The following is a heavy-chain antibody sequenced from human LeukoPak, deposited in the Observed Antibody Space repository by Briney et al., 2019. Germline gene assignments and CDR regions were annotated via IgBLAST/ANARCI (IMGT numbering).Heavy chain of an antibody. CDR3: AREVAPIRRGFDY. CDR1: GGSISSSNW. V-gene: IGHV4-4*02. D-gene: IGHD5-24*01. J-gene: IGHJ4*02. Sequence: SGTLSPTCPVSGGSISSSNWGGWVPPPPGKGLEGIGEIYHSGSTNYNPSLKSRVTISVDKSKNQFSLKLSSVTAADTAVYYCAREVAPIRRGFDYWGQGSLVTVSS. CDR2: IYHSGST.